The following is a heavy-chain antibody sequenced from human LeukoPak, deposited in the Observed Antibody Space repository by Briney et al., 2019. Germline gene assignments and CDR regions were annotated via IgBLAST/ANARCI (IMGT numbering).Heavy chain of an antibody. J-gene: IGHJ4*02. V-gene: IGHV1-2*02. D-gene: IGHD6-19*01. Sequence: GASVKVSCKASGYTFTGYYMHWVRQAPGQGLEWMGWINPNSGGTNYAQKFQGRVTMTRDTSISTAYMELGRLRSDDTAVYYRARDLYIAVAGGFDYWGQGTLVTVSS. CDR2: INPNSGGT. CDR1: GYTFTGYY. CDR3: ARDLYIAVAGGFDY.